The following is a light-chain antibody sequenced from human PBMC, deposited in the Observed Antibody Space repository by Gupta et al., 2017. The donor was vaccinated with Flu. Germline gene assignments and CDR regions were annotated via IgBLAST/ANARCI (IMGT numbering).Light chain of an antibody. Sequence: EIVLTQSPGTLSLSPGQRATLSCRASQSVMSNNLAWYQQKPGQTPRLLIYAGSSRAPGIPDRFSGSGSVRDFTLTVSRLESEDFAVYYCQQYGTTPLTFGGGTKVEI. CDR3: QQYGTTPLT. J-gene: IGKJ4*01. CDR1: QSVMSNN. V-gene: IGKV3-20*01. CDR2: AGS.